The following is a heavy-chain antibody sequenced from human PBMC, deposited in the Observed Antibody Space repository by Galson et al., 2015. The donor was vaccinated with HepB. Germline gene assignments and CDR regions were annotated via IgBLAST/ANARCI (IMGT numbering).Heavy chain of an antibody. V-gene: IGHV3-7*03. CDR2: INQDGSSK. J-gene: IGHJ6*02. CDR3: ARRISLVRGIITKPDYYYGMDV. D-gene: IGHD3-10*01. Sequence: SLRLSCAASGFTFSSYWMNWVRQAPGKGLEWVAHINQDGSSKYYVDSVKVRFTISRDNAKDSVYLQLDSLRAEDTAVYYCARRISLVRGIITKPDYYYGMDVWGQGTTVTVAS. CDR1: GFTFSSYW.